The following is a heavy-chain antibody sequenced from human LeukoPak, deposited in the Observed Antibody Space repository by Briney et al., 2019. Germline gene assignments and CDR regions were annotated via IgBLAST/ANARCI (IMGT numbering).Heavy chain of an antibody. Sequence: KPSETLSLTCTVSGGSISSSSYYWGWIRQPPGKGLEWIGSIYYSGSTYYNPSLKSRVTISVDTSMNQFSLKLSSVTAADTAVYYYATIPEYSSPIDYWGQGTLVTVSS. D-gene: IGHD6-6*01. CDR2: IYYSGST. CDR3: ATIPEYSSPIDY. CDR1: GGSISSSSYY. V-gene: IGHV4-39*01. J-gene: IGHJ4*02.